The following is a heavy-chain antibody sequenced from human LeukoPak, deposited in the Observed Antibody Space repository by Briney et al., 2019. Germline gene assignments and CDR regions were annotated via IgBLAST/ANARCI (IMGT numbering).Heavy chain of an antibody. CDR1: GYSISSGYY. D-gene: IGHD3-10*01. Sequence: PSETLSLTCTVSGYSISSGYYWGWIRQPPGKGPEWIGSIYRSGNTYYNPSLKSRVTVSVDTSKNQFYLNLKSVTAADAAVYYCARVGTMVRGAIIQLFDYWGQGTLVTVSS. CDR3: ARVGTMVRGAIIQLFDY. CDR2: IYRSGNT. V-gene: IGHV4-38-2*02. J-gene: IGHJ4*02.